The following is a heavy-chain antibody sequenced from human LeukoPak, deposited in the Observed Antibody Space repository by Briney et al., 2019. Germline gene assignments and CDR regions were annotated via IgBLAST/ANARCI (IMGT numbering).Heavy chain of an antibody. Sequence: PGGSLRLSCAASGFTFSSYAMHWVRQAPGKGPDWVAVISHDGNNKYNADSVKGRFTISRDNSKNTLYLQMNSLRAEDTAVYYCARALPITMIVVVYPGGMDVWGQGTTVTVSS. CDR2: ISHDGNNK. CDR3: ARALPITMIVVVYPGGMDV. D-gene: IGHD3-22*01. CDR1: GFTFSSYA. J-gene: IGHJ6*02. V-gene: IGHV3-30-3*01.